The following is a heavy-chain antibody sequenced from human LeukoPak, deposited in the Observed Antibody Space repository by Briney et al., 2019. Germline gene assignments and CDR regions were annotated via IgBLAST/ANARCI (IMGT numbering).Heavy chain of an antibody. CDR2: IGTAGDT. Sequence: GGSLRLSCAASGFTFSSYDMHWVRQATGKGLEWVSAIGTAGDTYYPGSVKGRFTISRENAKNSLYLQMNSLRAKDTAVYYCARGRGGLVPDYWGQGTLVTVSS. CDR3: ARGRGGLVPDY. CDR1: GFTFSSYD. D-gene: IGHD6-19*01. J-gene: IGHJ4*02. V-gene: IGHV3-13*01.